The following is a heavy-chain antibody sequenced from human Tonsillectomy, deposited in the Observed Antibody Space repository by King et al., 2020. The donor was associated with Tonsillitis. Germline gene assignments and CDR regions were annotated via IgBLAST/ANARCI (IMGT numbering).Heavy chain of an antibody. CDR2: IYSGGST. J-gene: IGHJ6*02. CDR1: GFTVRSNY. Sequence: DVQLVESGGGLIQSGGSLRLSCAASGFTVRSNYMSWVRQAPGKGLEWVSVIYSGGSTYYADSVKGRFTISRDNSKNTLYLQMKSLRAEDTAVYYCARSITYGSGSYPPSYCGMDVWGQGTPVTVSS. V-gene: IGHV3-53*01. CDR3: ARSITYGSGSYPPSYCGMDV. D-gene: IGHD3-10*01.